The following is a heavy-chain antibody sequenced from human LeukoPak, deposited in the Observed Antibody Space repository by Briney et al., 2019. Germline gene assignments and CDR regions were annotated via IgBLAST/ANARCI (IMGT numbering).Heavy chain of an antibody. Sequence: GSLRLSCAASGFTFSSYGMHWVRQAPGKGLEWVAFIRYDGSNKYYADSVKGRFTISRDNSKNTLYLQVNSLRAEDTAVYYCAKNGRFGESSYFDYWGQGTLVTVSS. V-gene: IGHV3-30*02. CDR3: AKNGRFGESSYFDY. CDR1: GFTFSSYG. CDR2: IRYDGSNK. J-gene: IGHJ4*02. D-gene: IGHD3-10*01.